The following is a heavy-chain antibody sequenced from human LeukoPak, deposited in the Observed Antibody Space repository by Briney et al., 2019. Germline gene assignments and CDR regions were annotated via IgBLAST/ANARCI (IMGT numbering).Heavy chain of an antibody. Sequence: GASVKVSCKASGGTFRSYAISWVRQAPGQGLEWMGRIIPILGIANYAQKFQGRVTITADKSTTTAYMELSSLRSEDTAVYYCARDHEMPTIPLYYFDYWGQGTLVTVSS. CDR1: GGTFRSYA. CDR3: ARDHEMPTIPLYYFDY. J-gene: IGHJ4*02. CDR2: IIPILGIA. D-gene: IGHD5-24*01. V-gene: IGHV1-69*04.